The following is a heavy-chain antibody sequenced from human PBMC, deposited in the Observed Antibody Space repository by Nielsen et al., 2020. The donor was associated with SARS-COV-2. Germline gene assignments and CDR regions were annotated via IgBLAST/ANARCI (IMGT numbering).Heavy chain of an antibody. CDR2: ISSSSSYI. Sequence: GESLKISCAASGFTFSSYWMHWVRQAPGKGLEWVSSISSSSSYIYYADSVKGRFTISRDNAKNSLYLQMNSLRAEDTAVYYCARDNARRLWSRGRYFDYWGQGTLVTVSS. CDR1: GFTFSSYW. V-gene: IGHV3-21*01. CDR3: ARDNARRLWSRGRYFDY. J-gene: IGHJ4*02. D-gene: IGHD3-10*01.